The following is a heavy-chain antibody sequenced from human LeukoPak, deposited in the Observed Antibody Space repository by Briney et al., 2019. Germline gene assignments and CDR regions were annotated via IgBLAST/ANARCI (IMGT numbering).Heavy chain of an antibody. Sequence: GGSLRLSCAASGFAFSVYEMYWVRQAPGKGLEWVSYISSSGGTRYYADSVKGRFTISRDNAKNSLYLQMNSLRAEDTAVYYCATLTVASSFDYWGQGTLFTVSS. D-gene: IGHD6-19*01. CDR1: GFAFSVYE. V-gene: IGHV3-48*03. CDR2: ISSSGGTR. CDR3: ATLTVASSFDY. J-gene: IGHJ4*02.